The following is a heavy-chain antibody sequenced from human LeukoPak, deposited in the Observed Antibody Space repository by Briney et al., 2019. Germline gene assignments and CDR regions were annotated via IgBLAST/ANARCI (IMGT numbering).Heavy chain of an antibody. V-gene: IGHV1-8*01. Sequence: ASVKVSCKASGYTFTSYDINWVRQSTGQGLEWMGWMNPNSGNTGYAQKFQGRVTMTRNTSISTAYMELSSLRSEDTAVYYCARGGLRSRITMVRGVNWFDPWGQGTLVTVSS. D-gene: IGHD3-10*01. CDR3: ARGGLRSRITMVRGVNWFDP. CDR1: GYTFTSYD. J-gene: IGHJ5*02. CDR2: MNPNSGNT.